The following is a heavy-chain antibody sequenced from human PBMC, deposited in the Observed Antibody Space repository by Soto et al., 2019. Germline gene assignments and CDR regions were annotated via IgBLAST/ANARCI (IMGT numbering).Heavy chain of an antibody. CDR1: GGSISSYY. Sequence: TSETLSLTCTVSGGSISSYYWSWIRQPPGKGLEWIGYIYYSGSTNYNPSLKSRVTISVDTSKNQFSLKLSSVTAADTAVYYCARVPRLNSLLDPWGQGTLVTVSS. CDR3: ARVPRLNSLLDP. CDR2: IYYSGST. V-gene: IGHV4-59*01. J-gene: IGHJ5*02. D-gene: IGHD1-20*01.